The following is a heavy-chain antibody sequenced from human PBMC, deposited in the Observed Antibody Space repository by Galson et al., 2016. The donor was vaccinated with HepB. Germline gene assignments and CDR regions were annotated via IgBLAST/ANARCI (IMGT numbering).Heavy chain of an antibody. Sequence: SETLSLTCAVSGGSFSDDTWWTWVRQPPGKGLEWIGEIHHSGSTNYNPSLKSRVTISVGRSKHQFSLKLSSVTAADTALYYCARGGNWVFDDWGQGTLVSVSS. J-gene: IGHJ4*02. CDR3: ARGGNWVFDD. V-gene: IGHV4-4*02. CDR2: IHHSGST. CDR1: GGSFSDDTW. D-gene: IGHD7-27*01.